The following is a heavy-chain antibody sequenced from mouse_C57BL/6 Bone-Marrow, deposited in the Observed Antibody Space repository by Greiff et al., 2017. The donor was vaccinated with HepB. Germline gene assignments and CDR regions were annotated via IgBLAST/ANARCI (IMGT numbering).Heavy chain of an antibody. CDR2: IDPENGDT. V-gene: IGHV14-4*01. J-gene: IGHJ1*03. CDR1: GFNINDDY. D-gene: IGHD1-1*02. Sequence: EVQLQQSGAELVRPGASVKLSCTASGFNINDDYMHWVKQRPEQGLEWTGWIDPENGDTEYASKFQGKATITADTSSNTAYLQLSSLTSEDTAVYYCTTYGWDWYFDVWGTGTTVTVSS. CDR3: TTYGWDWYFDV.